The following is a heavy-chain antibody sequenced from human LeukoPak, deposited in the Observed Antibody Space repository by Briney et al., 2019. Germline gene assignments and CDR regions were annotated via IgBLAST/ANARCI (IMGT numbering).Heavy chain of an antibody. V-gene: IGHV3-30*02. J-gene: IGHJ4*02. Sequence: PGGSLRLSCAASGFTFSSYGMHWVRQAPGKGLEWVAYIRYDGSNKYYADSVKGRFTISRDISKNTPYLQMNSLRADDTAVYYCARVVEWGGYSVYYFDYWGQGTLVTVSS. CDR2: IRYDGSNK. D-gene: IGHD3-3*01. CDR3: ARVVEWGGYSVYYFDY. CDR1: GFTFSSYG.